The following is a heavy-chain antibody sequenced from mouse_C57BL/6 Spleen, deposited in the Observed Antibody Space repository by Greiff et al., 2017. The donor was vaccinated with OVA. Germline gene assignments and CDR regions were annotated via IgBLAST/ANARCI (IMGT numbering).Heavy chain of an antibody. V-gene: IGHV3-6*01. Sequence: EVQLVESGPGLVKPSQSLSLTCSVTGYSITSGYYWNWIRQFPGNKLEWMGYISYDGSNNYNPSLKNRISITRDTSKNQFFLKLNSVTTEDTATYYCASDGYSFAYWGQGTLVTVSA. CDR1: GYSITSGYY. CDR3: ASDGYSFAY. CDR2: ISYDGSN. J-gene: IGHJ3*01. D-gene: IGHD2-3*01.